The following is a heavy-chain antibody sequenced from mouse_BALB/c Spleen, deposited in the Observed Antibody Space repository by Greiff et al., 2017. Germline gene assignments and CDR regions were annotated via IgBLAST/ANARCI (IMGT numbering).Heavy chain of an antibody. CDR2: IDPSDSET. CDR1: GYTFTSYW. CDR3: AREENYGSSYDGCFDV. V-gene: IGHV1-69*02. Sequence: QVQLQQPGAELVKPGASVKLSCKASGYTFTSYWMNWVKQRPGRGLEWIGRIDPSDSETHYNQKFKDKATLTVDKSSSTAYIQLSSLTSEDSAVYYCAREENYGSSYDGCFDVWGAGTTVTVSS. J-gene: IGHJ1*01. D-gene: IGHD1-1*01.